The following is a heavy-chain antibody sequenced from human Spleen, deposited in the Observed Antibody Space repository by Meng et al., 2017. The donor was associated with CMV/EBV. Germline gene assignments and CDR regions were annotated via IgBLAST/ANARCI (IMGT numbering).Heavy chain of an antibody. V-gene: IGHV2-5*02. Sequence: QITLKESGPTLVKPTQTFTLTCTVCGFSLSTSGVGVGWIRQPPGKALEWLALIYWDDDKRYSPSLKSRLTITKDTSKNQVVLTMTNMDPVDTATYYCAHRVDYDILTGYPLFDYWGQGTLVTVSS. D-gene: IGHD3-9*01. CDR2: IYWDDDK. CDR1: GFSLSTSGVG. CDR3: AHRVDYDILTGYPLFDY. J-gene: IGHJ4*02.